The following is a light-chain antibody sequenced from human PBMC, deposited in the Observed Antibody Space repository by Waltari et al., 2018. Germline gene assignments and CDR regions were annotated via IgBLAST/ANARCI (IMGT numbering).Light chain of an antibody. J-gene: IGKJ4*01. CDR3: QQYFNFPLT. V-gene: IGKV1-16*02. Sequence: DIQVTQSPSSVSASVGDRVTITCRASQALGVNLAWFQQKPGTAPTSLIYDASKLQSGVPSKFAGSGSGTDFTLTITNLQPEDFATYYCQQYFNFPLTFGGGTKVEIK. CDR2: DAS. CDR1: QALGVN.